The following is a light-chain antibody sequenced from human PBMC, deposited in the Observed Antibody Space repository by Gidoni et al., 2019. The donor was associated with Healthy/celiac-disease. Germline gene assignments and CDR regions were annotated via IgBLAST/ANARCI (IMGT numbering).Light chain of an antibody. J-gene: IGKJ1*01. V-gene: IGKV4-1*01. CDR2: WAS. CDR1: QSVLYSSNNKNY. CDR3: QQYYSTPWT. Sequence: VFPQSPASLAVSLGERATINCKSSQSVLYSSNNKNYLAWYQQKPGQPPKLLIYWASTRESGVPDRFSGSGSGTDFTLTISSLQAEDVAVYYCQQYYSTPWTFGQGTKVEIK.